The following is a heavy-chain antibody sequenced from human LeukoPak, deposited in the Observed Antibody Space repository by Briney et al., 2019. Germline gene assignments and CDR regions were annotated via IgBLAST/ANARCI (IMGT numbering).Heavy chain of an antibody. Sequence: SETLSLTCTISGGSMSSYYWSWIRQPAGKGLEWIGRIYTSGSTNYNPSLKSRVTMSVDTSKNQFSLKLSSVTAADTAMYYCARDRGAAANDYWGQGTLVTVSS. V-gene: IGHV4-4*07. D-gene: IGHD6-13*01. CDR1: GGSMSSYY. CDR3: ARDRGAAANDY. J-gene: IGHJ4*02. CDR2: IYTSGST.